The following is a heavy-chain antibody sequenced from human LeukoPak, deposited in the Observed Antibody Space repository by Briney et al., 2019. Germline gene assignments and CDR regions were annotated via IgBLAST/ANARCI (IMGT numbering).Heavy chain of an antibody. CDR3: ARNLYSSSWYEANWFDP. CDR1: GYSFIAYF. J-gene: IGHJ5*02. D-gene: IGHD6-13*01. CDR2: INPSNGGT. V-gene: IGHV1-2*02. Sequence: ASVKVSCKASGYSFIAYFIHWVRQAPGQGPGWMGWINPSNGGTKYAQKFQGRVTMTRDTSISTAYMELSRLRSDDTAVYYCARNLYSSSWYEANWFDPWGQGTLVTVSS.